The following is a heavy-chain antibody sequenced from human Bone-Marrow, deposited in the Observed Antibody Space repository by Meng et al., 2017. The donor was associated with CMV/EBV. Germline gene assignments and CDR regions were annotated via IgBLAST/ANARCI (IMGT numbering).Heavy chain of an antibody. J-gene: IGHJ6*02. CDR3: ARLARRGNRFLEWSGCRPMDV. D-gene: IGHD3-3*01. CDR2: ISSSGSTI. CDR1: GFTFSDYY. Sequence: GESLKISCAASGFTFSDYYMSWIRQAPGKGLEWVSYISSSGSTIYYADSVKGRFTISRDNAKNSLYLQMNSLRAEDTAVYYCARLARRGNRFLEWSGCRPMDVWGQGTTVTVSS. V-gene: IGHV3-11*04.